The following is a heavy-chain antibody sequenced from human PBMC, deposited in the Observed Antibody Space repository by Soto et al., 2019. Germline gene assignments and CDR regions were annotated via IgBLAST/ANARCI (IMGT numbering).Heavy chain of an antibody. CDR3: ARAPSGSYPEFDY. Sequence: GGSLRLSCAASGFIFSSYTMHWVRQAPGKGLEWVGVITYDGSNQYYADAVKGRFTISRDNSRNMLFLQMNSLRPDDTAVYYCARAPSGSYPEFDYWGQGTLVTVSS. J-gene: IGHJ4*02. V-gene: IGHV3-30-3*01. D-gene: IGHD1-26*01. CDR1: GFIFSSYT. CDR2: ITYDGSNQ.